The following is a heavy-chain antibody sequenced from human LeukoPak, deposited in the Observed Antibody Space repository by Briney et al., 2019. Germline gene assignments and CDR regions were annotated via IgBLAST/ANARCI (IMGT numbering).Heavy chain of an antibody. J-gene: IGHJ5*02. V-gene: IGHV1-69*01. D-gene: IGHD5-12*01. CDR3: ARDIGGYEANWFDP. Sequence: SVKVSCKASGGTFSSYAISWVRQAPGQGLEWMGGIIPIFGTANYAQKFQGRVTITADESTSTAYMELSSLRSEDTAVYYCARDIGGYEANWFDPWGQETLVTVSS. CDR2: IIPIFGTA. CDR1: GGTFSSYA.